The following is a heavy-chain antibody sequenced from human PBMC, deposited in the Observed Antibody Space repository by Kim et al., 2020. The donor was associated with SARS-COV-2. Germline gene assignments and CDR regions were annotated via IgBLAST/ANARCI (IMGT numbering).Heavy chain of an antibody. J-gene: IGHJ4*02. V-gene: IGHV3-43*02. Sequence: GGSLRLSCAASGFTFDDYAMHWVRQAPGKGLEWVSPISGDGGSTYYADSVKGRFTISRHNSKNSLYLQMNSLRTEDTAVYYCAKDAKGKGYNDYWGQGTLVT. CDR1: GFTFDDYA. CDR3: AKDAKGKGYNDY. D-gene: IGHD5-12*01. CDR2: ISGDGGST.